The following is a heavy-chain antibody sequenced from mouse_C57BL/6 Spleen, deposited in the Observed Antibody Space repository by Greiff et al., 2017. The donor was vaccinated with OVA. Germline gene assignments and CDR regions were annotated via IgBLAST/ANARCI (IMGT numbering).Heavy chain of an antibody. CDR1: GYTFTSYW. CDR2: IHPNSGST. CDR3: ARPYGNYADY. D-gene: IGHD2-1*01. J-gene: IGHJ2*01. Sequence: QVQLQQPGAELVKPGASVKLSCKASGYTFTSYWLHWVKQRPGQGLEWIGMIHPNSGSTNYNEKFKSKATLTVDKSSSTVYLQLSSLTSEDSAVYYCARPYGNYADYWGQGTTLTGSS. V-gene: IGHV1-64*01.